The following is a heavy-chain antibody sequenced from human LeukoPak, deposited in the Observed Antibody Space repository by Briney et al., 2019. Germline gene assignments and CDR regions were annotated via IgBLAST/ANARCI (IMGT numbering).Heavy chain of an antibody. CDR1: GYTFTSYG. CDR3: ARAWYNWNNFPYYDYYMDV. Sequence: ASVKVSCKASGYTFTSYGISWVRQAPGQGLEWMGWISAYNGNTNYAQKLQGRVTMTTDTSTSTAYMELRSLRSDDTAVYYCARAWYNWNNFPYYDYYMDVWGKGTTVTVSS. J-gene: IGHJ6*03. D-gene: IGHD1/OR15-1a*01. V-gene: IGHV1-18*01. CDR2: ISAYNGNT.